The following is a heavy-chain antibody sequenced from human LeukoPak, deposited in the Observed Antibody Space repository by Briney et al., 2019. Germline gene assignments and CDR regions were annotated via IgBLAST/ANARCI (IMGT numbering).Heavy chain of an antibody. CDR1: GGSFSGYY. D-gene: IGHD5-24*01. J-gene: IGHJ6*02. CDR2: INHSGST. V-gene: IGHV4-34*01. CDR3: ARDIRWLQPMSAKYYYYYGMGV. Sequence: PSETLSLTCAVYGGSFSGYYWSWIRQPPGKGLEWIGEINHSGSTNYNPSLKSRVTISVDTSKNQFSLKLSSVTAADTAVYYCARDIRWLQPMSAKYYYYYGMGVWGQGTTVTVSS.